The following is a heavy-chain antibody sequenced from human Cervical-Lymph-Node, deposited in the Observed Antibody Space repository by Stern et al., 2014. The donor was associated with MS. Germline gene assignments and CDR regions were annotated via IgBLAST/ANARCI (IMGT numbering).Heavy chain of an antibody. CDR1: GFSFTSYW. Sequence: EVQLVQSGAEVKKPGESLKISCKGSGFSFTSYWIGWGRQMPGQGLEWMGIIYPGDSDTRYSPSFRVKVPITADKSINPAYLQWSSLKASDTAMYYCARRLHSTSWVENWGQGTVVTVSS. CDR3: ARRLHSTSWVEN. J-gene: IGHJ4*02. D-gene: IGHD2-2*01. CDR2: IYPGDSDT. V-gene: IGHV5-51*01.